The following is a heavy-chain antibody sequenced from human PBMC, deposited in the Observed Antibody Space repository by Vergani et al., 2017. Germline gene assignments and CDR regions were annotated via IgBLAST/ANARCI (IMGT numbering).Heavy chain of an antibody. CDR2: IYHSGST. D-gene: IGHD3-10*01. CDR1: GYSISSGYY. CDR3: ARHGYYYGSGSYPNWFDP. Sequence: QVQLQESGPGLVKPSETLSLTCAVSGYSISSGYYWGWIRQPPGKGLEWLGSIYHSGSTYYNPSLKSRVTISVDTSKNQFSLKLSSVTAADTAVYYCARHGYYYGSGSYPNWFDPWGQGTLVTVSS. J-gene: IGHJ5*02. V-gene: IGHV4-38-2*01.